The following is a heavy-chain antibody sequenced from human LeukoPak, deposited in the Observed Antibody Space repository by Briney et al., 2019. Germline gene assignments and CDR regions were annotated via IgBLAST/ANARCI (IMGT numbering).Heavy chain of an antibody. D-gene: IGHD5-24*01. Sequence: QAGGSLRLSCAASGFTFSSYAMSWVRQAPGKGLEWVSAISGSGGSTYYADSVKGRFTISRDNSKNTLYLQMNSLRAEDTAVYYCAKPPRWATIFDNWGQGTLVTVSS. CDR3: AKPPRWATIFDN. CDR1: GFTFSSYA. J-gene: IGHJ4*02. CDR2: ISGSGGST. V-gene: IGHV3-23*01.